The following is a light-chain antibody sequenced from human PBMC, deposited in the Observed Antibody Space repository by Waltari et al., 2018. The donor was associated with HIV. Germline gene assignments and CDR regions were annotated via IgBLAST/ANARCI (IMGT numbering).Light chain of an antibody. CDR2: KDT. V-gene: IGLV3-25*03. Sequence: SSELTQPPVVSVSPGQTARIPCSGDVLSKQYAYWYQQTPGQAPVLVIYKDTGRPSGIPERFSGSSSGTTVTLTISGVQPDDEADYYCQSADPSYTSRVFGIGTKVTVL. CDR3: QSADPSYTSRV. CDR1: VLSKQY. J-gene: IGLJ1*01.